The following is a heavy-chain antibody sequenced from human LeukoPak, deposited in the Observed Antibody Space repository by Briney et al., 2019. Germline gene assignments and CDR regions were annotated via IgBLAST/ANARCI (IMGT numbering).Heavy chain of an antibody. V-gene: IGHV1-69*01. CDR2: IIPIFGTA. J-gene: IGHJ4*02. CDR3: ARGQDIVVVPAALDY. Sequence: SVKVSCKASGGTFSSYAISWVRQAPGQGLEWMGGIIPIFGTANYAQKFQGRVTITADESTSTAYMELSSLRSEDAAVYYCARGQDIVVVPAALDYWGQGTLVTVSS. CDR1: GGTFSSYA. D-gene: IGHD2-2*01.